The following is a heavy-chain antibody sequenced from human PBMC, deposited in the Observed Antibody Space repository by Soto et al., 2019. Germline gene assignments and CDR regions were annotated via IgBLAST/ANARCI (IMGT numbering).Heavy chain of an antibody. Sequence: GGSLRLSCAASGFTFSSYAMSWVRQAPGKGLEWVSAISGSGGSTYYADSVKRRFTISRDNSKNTLYLQMNSLRAEDTAVYYCAKPGPMTTVYYYFDYWGQGTLVTVSS. V-gene: IGHV3-23*01. CDR1: GFTFSSYA. D-gene: IGHD4-4*01. CDR3: AKPGPMTTVYYYFDY. CDR2: ISGSGGST. J-gene: IGHJ4*02.